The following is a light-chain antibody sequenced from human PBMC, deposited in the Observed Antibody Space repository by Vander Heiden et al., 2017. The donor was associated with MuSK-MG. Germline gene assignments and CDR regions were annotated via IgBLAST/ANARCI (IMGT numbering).Light chain of an antibody. J-gene: IGKJ1*01. V-gene: IGKV1-5*03. CDR1: QSISSW. CDR3: QQYNSYST. CDR2: KAS. Sequence: DIQMTQSPYTLSASVGARVTITSRASQSISSWLAWYQQKPGKAPKLLIYKASSLESGVPSRFSGSGSGTEFTLTISSLQPDDFATYYCQQYNSYSTFGQGTKVEIK.